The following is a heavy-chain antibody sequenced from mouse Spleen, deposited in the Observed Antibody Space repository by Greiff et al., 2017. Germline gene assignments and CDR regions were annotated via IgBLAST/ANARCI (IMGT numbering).Heavy chain of an antibody. D-gene: IGHD1-1*01. J-gene: IGHJ2*01. Sequence: EVQLQQSGPELVKPGASVKISCKASGYTFTDYYMNWVKQSHGKSLEWIGDINPNNGGTSYNQKFKGKATLTVDKSSSTAYMELRSLTSEDSAVYYCESGGSSYFDYWGQGTTLTVSS. CDR2: INPNNGGT. V-gene: IGHV1-26*01. CDR1: GYTFTDYY. CDR3: ESGGSSYFDY.